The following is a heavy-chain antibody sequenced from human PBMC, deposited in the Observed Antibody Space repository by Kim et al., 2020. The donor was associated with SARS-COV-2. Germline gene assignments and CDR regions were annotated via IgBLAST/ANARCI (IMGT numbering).Heavy chain of an antibody. CDR2: IWYDGSKK. Sequence: GGSLRLSCAASGFTFSSSGIHWVRQAPGKGLEWVAVIWYDGSKKYYADSVKGRFTISRDNSKNTAYLQMNSLGAEDTAVYYCAKLNSAWYVDYWVQGTLV. D-gene: IGHD6-13*01. V-gene: IGHV3-33*06. CDR3: AKLNSAWYVDY. J-gene: IGHJ4*02. CDR1: GFTFSSSG.